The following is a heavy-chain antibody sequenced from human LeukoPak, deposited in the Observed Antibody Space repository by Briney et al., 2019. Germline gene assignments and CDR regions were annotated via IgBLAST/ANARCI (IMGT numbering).Heavy chain of an antibody. CDR1: GFTFSSYA. D-gene: IGHD6-6*01. CDR2: ISYDGSNK. Sequence: PGGSLRLSCAASGFTFSSYAMHWVRQAPGKGLEWVAVISYDGSNKYYADSVKGRFTISRDNSKNTLYLQMNSLRAEDTAVYYRARSTRIAPPLDYWGQGTLVTVSS. V-gene: IGHV3-30*01. J-gene: IGHJ4*02. CDR3: ARSTRIAPPLDY.